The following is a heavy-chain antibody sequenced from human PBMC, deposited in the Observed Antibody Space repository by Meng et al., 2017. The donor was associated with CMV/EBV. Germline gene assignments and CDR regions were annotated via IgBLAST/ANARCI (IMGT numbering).Heavy chain of an antibody. CDR2: ISWNSGSI. CDR1: GFTFDDYA. J-gene: IGHJ6*02. CDR3: ARLPGTGSGDKDV. D-gene: IGHD3-10*01. Sequence: GGSLRLSCAASGFTFDDYAMHWVRQAPGKGLEWVSGISWNSGSIGYADSVKGRFTISRDNAKNSLYLQMNSLRAEDTAVYYCARLPGTGSGDKDVWGQGTTVTVSS. V-gene: IGHV3-9*01.